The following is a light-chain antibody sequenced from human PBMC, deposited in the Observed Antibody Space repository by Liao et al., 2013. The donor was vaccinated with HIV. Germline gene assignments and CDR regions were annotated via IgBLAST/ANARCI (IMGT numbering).Light chain of an antibody. V-gene: IGLV3-1*01. J-gene: IGLJ3*02. CDR3: QAWDSSTNWV. CDR1: QLFDQS. CDR2: HDN. Sequence: SYELTQPPSLSVSPGQTAHITCTGAQLFDQSAFWYQQRPGQSPVLVIYHDNRRPSGIPERFSGSNSGNTATLTISGTQAMDEADYYCQAWDSSTNWVFGGGTKLTVL.